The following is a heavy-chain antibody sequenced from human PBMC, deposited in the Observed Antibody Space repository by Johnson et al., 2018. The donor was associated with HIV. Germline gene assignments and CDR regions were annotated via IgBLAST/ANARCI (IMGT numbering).Heavy chain of an antibody. CDR2: IKPDGSEK. J-gene: IGHJ3*02. CDR1: GFTFTNFW. Sequence: VQLVESGGGVVQPGRSLRLSCAASGFTFTNFWMGWVRQAPGKGLEWVANIKPDGSEKFYVDSVKGRFTISRDNAKNSLYLQMNSLRAEDTAVFYCAKDAYCSGGRCYGFGAFDIWGQGTMVTVSA. CDR3: AKDAYCSGGRCYGFGAFDI. V-gene: IGHV3-7*05. D-gene: IGHD2-15*01.